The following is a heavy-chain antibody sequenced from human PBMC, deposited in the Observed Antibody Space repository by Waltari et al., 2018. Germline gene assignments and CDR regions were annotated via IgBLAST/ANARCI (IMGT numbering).Heavy chain of an antibody. D-gene: IGHD2-2*01. Sequence: QLQLQESGSGLVKPSQTLSLTCAVSGGSISSGGYSWSWIRQPPGKGLEWIGYIDHSGTPYYHPSLKSRFTISVDRSKNQFSLKLSSVTAADTAVYYCARSQEIVVVPAAPLGAFDIWGQGTMVTVSS. V-gene: IGHV4-30-2*01. CDR3: ARSQEIVVVPAAPLGAFDI. J-gene: IGHJ3*02. CDR2: IDHSGTP. CDR1: GGSISSGGYS.